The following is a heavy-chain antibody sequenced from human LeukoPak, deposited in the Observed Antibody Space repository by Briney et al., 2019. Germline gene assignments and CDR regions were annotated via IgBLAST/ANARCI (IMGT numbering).Heavy chain of an antibody. CDR1: GYTFTSYD. J-gene: IGHJ6*02. CDR3: ARRYSTSVSGMDV. D-gene: IGHD6-13*01. Sequence: ASVTVSFKASGYTFTSYDINWVRQATGQGREWMGWMNPNSANTGYAQKFQGRVTMTRNTSISTAYMEVSSLRSEDTAVYYCARRYSTSVSGMDVWGQGTTVTVSS. V-gene: IGHV1-8*01. CDR2: MNPNSANT.